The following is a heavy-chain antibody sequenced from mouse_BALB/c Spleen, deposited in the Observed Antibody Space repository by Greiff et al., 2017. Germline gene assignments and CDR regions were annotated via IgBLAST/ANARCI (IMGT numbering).Heavy chain of an antibody. CDR2: INPGSGGT. CDR1: GYAFTNYL. D-gene: IGHD2-1*01. CDR3: ARSGYGNYYAMDY. Sequence: QVQLQQSGAELVRPGTSVKVSCKASGYAFTNYLIEWVKQRPGQGLEWIGVINPGSGGTNYNEKFKGKATLTADKSSSTAYMQLSSLTSDDSAVYFCARSGYGNYYAMDYWGQGTSVTVSS. V-gene: IGHV1-54*01. J-gene: IGHJ4*01.